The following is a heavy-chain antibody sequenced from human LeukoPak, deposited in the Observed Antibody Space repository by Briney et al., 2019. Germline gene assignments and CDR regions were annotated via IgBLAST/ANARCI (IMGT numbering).Heavy chain of an antibody. D-gene: IGHD4-17*01. CDR1: GYTFTSYG. CDR3: ARNYGDYWGRPYYFDY. V-gene: IGHV1-18*01. Sequence: ASVKVSCKASGYTFTSYGISWVRQAPGQGLEWMGWICAYNGNTNYAQKLQGRVTMTTDTSTSTAYMELRSLRSDDTAVYYCARNYGDYWGRPYYFDYWGQGTLVTVSS. CDR2: ICAYNGNT. J-gene: IGHJ4*02.